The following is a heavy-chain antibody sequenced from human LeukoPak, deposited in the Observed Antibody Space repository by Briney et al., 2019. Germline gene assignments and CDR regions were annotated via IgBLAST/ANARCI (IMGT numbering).Heavy chain of an antibody. D-gene: IGHD5-24*01. CDR1: GFTFSSYG. J-gene: IGHJ1*01. CDR3: ARGDSYNDAEYLQH. V-gene: IGHV3-33*01. Sequence: PGGSLRLSCAASGFTFSSYGMHWVRQAPGKGLEWVAVIWYDGSNKYYGDSVKGRFTISRDNSKKTLYLQMNSLRAEDTAVYYCARGDSYNDAEYLQHWSQGTLVAV. CDR2: IWYDGSNK.